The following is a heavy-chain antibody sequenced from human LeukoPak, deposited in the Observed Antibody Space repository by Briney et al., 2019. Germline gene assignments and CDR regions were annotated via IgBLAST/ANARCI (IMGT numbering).Heavy chain of an antibody. V-gene: IGHV4-39*01. CDR1: GGSISSSSYY. J-gene: IGHJ4*02. D-gene: IGHD5-24*01. CDR2: IYYSGST. CDR3: ARQSRQFYFDY. Sequence: SETLSLTCTVSGGSISSSSYYWGWIRQPPGKGLEWIGSIYYSGSTYYNPSLKSRVTISVNTSKNQFSLKLSSVTAADTAVYYCARQSRQFYFDYWGEGTLVTVSS.